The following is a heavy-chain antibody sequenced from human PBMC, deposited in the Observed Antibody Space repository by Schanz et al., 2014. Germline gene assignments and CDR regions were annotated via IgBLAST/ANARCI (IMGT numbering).Heavy chain of an antibody. Sequence: QVQLVESGGGVVQFGRSLRLSCVASGFTFSSYGMHWVRQAPGKGLEWVSSISHSGGSKYYADSVKGRFTISRDNSENTLYLQMNSLSADDTAVFYCAKQIHYDILTVTRNWGQGTLVTVSS. CDR3: AKQIHYDILTVTRN. CDR2: ISHSGGSK. V-gene: IGHV3-NL1*01. J-gene: IGHJ4*02. CDR1: GFTFSSYG. D-gene: IGHD3-9*01.